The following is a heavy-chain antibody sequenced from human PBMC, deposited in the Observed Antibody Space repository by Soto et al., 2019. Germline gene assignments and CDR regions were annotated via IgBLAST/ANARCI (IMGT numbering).Heavy chain of an antibody. V-gene: IGHV3-33*01. CDR3: ARGVWGVAAAGTAPEYYFDY. CDR2: IWYDGSNK. D-gene: IGHD6-13*01. J-gene: IGHJ4*02. CDR1: GFTFSSYG. Sequence: GGSLRLSCAASGFTFSSYGMHWVRQAPGKGLEWVAVIWYDGSNKYYADSVKGRFTISRDNSKNRLYLQMNSLRAEDTAVYYCARGVWGVAAAGTAPEYYFDYWGQGTLVTVSS.